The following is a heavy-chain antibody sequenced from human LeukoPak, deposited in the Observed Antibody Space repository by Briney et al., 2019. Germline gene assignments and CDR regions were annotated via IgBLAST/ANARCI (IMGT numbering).Heavy chain of an antibody. CDR3: VGEWGPLGGAKNWFDP. J-gene: IGHJ5*02. CDR2: IYYSGST. Sequence: SETLSLTCTVSGGSISSSSYYWGWIRQPPGKGLEWIGSIYYSGSTYYNPSLKSRVTISVDTSKNQFSLKLSSVTAADTAVYYCVGEWGPLGGAKNWFDPWGQGTLVTVSS. V-gene: IGHV4-39*07. D-gene: IGHD3-16*01. CDR1: GGSISSSSYY.